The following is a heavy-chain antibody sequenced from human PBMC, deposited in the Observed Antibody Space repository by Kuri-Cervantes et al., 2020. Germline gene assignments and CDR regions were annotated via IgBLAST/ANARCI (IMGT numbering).Heavy chain of an antibody. V-gene: IGHV1-2*04. CDR3: ARDPGEWGIGWYHAGFDY. Sequence: ASVKVSCKASGYTFTGYYMHWVRQAPGQGLEWMGWINPNSGGTNYAQKFQGWVTMTRDTSISTVYMELSRLRSDDTAVYYCARDPGEWGIGWYHAGFDYWGQGTLVTVSS. CDR2: INPNSGGT. D-gene: IGHD6-19*01. J-gene: IGHJ4*02. CDR1: GYTFTGYY.